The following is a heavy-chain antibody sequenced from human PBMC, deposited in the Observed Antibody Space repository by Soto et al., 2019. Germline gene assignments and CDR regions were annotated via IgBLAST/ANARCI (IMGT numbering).Heavy chain of an antibody. CDR2: ISYDGSNK. V-gene: IGHV3-30*18. CDR1: GFTFSSYG. J-gene: IGHJ4*02. CDR3: AKDQSGIAVAGIFDY. D-gene: IGHD6-19*01. Sequence: GGSLTLSCAASGFTFSSYGMHWVRQAPGKGLEWVAVISYDGSNKYYADSVKGRFTISRDNSKNTLYLQMNSLRAEDTAVYYCAKDQSGIAVAGIFDYWGQGTLVTVSS.